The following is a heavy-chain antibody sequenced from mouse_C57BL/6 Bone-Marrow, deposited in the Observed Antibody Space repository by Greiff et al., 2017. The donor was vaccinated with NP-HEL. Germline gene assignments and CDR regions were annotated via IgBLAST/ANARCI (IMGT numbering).Heavy chain of an antibody. CDR3: ARSYYGSRGWYFDV. V-gene: IGHV1-72*01. D-gene: IGHD1-1*01. J-gene: IGHJ1*01. CDR1: GYTFTSYW. CDR2: IDPTSGGT. Sequence: QVQLQQPGADLVKPGASVKLSCKASGYTFTSYWMHWVKQRPGRGLEWIGRIDPTSGGTKFNEKFKTKATLTVDKPSSTAYMQRNSLTSENSAVYYCARSYYGSRGWYFDVWDAGTTVTVSS.